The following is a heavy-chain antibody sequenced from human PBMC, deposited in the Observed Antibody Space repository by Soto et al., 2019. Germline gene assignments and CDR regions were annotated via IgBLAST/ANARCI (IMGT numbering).Heavy chain of an antibody. D-gene: IGHD6-19*01. CDR1: GYTFTSYA. J-gene: IGHJ4*02. CDR3: ARDLGGWPDY. Sequence: VASVKVSCKASGYTFTSYAIHWVRQAPGQRLEWMGWINAGNGKTKYSQKFQDRVTITRDTSASTAYMELSSLRSEDTAVYYCARDLGGWPDYWGQGPLVTVSS. V-gene: IGHV1-3*01. CDR2: INAGNGKT.